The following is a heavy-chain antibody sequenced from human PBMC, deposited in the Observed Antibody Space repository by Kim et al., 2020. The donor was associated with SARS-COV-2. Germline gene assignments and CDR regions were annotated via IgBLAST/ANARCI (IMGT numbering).Heavy chain of an antibody. CDR3: AKDLTNTYYYYYGMDV. J-gene: IGHJ6*02. V-gene: IGHV3-9*01. Sequence: VKGRFTISRDNAKNSLYLQMNSLRAEDTALYYCAKDLTNTYYYYYGMDVWGQGTTVTVSS.